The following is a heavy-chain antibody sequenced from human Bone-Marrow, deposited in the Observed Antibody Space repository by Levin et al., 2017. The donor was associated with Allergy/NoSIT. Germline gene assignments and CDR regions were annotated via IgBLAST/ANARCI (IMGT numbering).Heavy chain of an antibody. Sequence: SQTLSLTCTVSGGSVSSGSYYWNWIRQPPGKGLEWIGCIYYSGSTNYNPSLKSRVTISVDTSKNQFSLKLSSVTAADTAVYYCARDSGDLDAFDIWGQGTMVTVSS. V-gene: IGHV4-61*01. CDR2: IYYSGST. CDR1: GGSVSSGSYY. J-gene: IGHJ3*02. CDR3: ARDSGDLDAFDI. D-gene: IGHD3-10*01.